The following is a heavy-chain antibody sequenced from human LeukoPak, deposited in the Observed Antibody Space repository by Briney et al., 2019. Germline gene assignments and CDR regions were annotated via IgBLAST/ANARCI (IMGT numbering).Heavy chain of an antibody. J-gene: IGHJ4*02. CDR2: ISSSGSTI. V-gene: IGHV3-11*01. CDR3: AREAQQLVSFDY. Sequence: NPGGSLRLSCAASGFTFSDYYMSWIRQAPGKGLEWVSYISSSGSTIYYADSVKGRFTISRDNAKNSLYLQMNSLRAEDTAVYYCAREAQQLVSFDYWGQGTLVTVSS. CDR1: GFTFSDYY. D-gene: IGHD6-13*01.